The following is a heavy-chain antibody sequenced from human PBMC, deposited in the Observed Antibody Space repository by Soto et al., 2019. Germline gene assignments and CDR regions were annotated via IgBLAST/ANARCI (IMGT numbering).Heavy chain of an antibody. CDR1: GFTFTNYA. Sequence: EVQLLESGGDLVQPGGALRLSCVASGFTFTNYAMSWVRPAPGKGLEWVSVITGSGANTYYADSVKGRFTFSRDNYKDILYLQMNSLRAEDTDIYYCARVICSSTSCRNIVTTPGFVYFYNWGQGTLVTVTS. V-gene: IGHV3-23*01. CDR3: ARVICSSTSCRNIVTTPGFVYFYN. D-gene: IGHD2-2*01. J-gene: IGHJ4*02. CDR2: ITGSGANT.